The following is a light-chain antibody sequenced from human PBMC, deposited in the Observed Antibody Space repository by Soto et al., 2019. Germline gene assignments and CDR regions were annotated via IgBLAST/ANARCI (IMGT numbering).Light chain of an antibody. CDR1: QSNSTW. CDR2: DAS. J-gene: IGKJ2*01. V-gene: IGKV1-5*01. Sequence: DIQMTQSPSTVSASVGAAVTITCRASQSNSTWLAWYQQKPGKAPNLLIYDASTLESGGPSGFSGSGSGTEFTLTIRSLQPDDSATYSCQQYHSYPYTFGQGTKLEIK. CDR3: QQYHSYPYT.